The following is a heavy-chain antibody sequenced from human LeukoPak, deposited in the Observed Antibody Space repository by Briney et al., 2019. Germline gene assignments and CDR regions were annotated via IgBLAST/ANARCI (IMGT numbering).Heavy chain of an antibody. CDR2: INQDGSEK. CDR1: GFTFSGYW. Sequence: GGSLRPSCAASGFTFSGYWMSWVRQAPGKGLEWVANINQDGSEKYYVDSVKGRFTISRDNAKNSLFLQMGSLRVEDTAVYYCARESTAGYNSSWYGFRNWGQGTLVSVSS. V-gene: IGHV3-7*01. CDR3: ARESTAGYNSSWYGFRN. J-gene: IGHJ1*01. D-gene: IGHD6-13*01.